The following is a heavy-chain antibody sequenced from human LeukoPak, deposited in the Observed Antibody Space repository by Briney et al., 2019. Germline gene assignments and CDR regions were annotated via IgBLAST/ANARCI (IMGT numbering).Heavy chain of an antibody. D-gene: IGHD3-10*01. CDR2: IWHDGSNK. CDR3: ARDANYGSGSYNYYMDV. V-gene: IGHV3-33*01. Sequence: GGSLRLSCAASGFTFSSYGMHWARQAPGKGLEWVAVIWHDGSNKYYADSVKGRFTISRDNSKNTLYLQMNSLRAEDTAVYYCARDANYGSGSYNYYMDVWGKGTTVTVSS. J-gene: IGHJ6*03. CDR1: GFTFSSYG.